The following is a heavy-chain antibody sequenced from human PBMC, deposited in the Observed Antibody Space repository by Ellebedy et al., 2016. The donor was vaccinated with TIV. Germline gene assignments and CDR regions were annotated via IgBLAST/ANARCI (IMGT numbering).Heavy chain of an antibody. D-gene: IGHD4-17*01. V-gene: IGHV4-31*03. CDR1: GGSISSGGYY. CDR3: ARGGGDYGDYYFDY. Sequence: SETLSLXXTVSGGSISSGGYYWSWIRQHPGKGLEWIGYIYYSGSTCYNPSLKSRVTISVDTSKNQFSLKLSSVTAADTAVYYCARGGGDYGDYYFDYWGQGTLVTVSS. J-gene: IGHJ4*02. CDR2: IYYSGST.